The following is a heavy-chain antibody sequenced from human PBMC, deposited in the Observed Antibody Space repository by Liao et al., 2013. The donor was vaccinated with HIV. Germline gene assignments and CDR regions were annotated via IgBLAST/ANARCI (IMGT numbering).Heavy chain of an antibody. CDR3: ARGYSSTWYYFDC. CDR2: IYTSGST. J-gene: IGHJ4*02. D-gene: IGHD6-13*01. V-gene: IGHV4-61*02. Sequence: QVQLQESGPGLVKPSQTLSLICTVSGGSISSGSYYWSWIRQPAGKGLEWIGRIYTSGSTNYNPSLKSRVTISVDTSKNQFSLKLSSVTAADTAVYYCARGYSSTWYYFDCWGQGTLVTVSS. CDR1: GGSISSGSYY.